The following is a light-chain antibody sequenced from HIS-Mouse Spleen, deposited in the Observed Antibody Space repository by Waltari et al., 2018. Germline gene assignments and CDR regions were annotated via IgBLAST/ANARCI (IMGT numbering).Light chain of an antibody. V-gene: IGLV2-14*01. CDR3: SSYTSSSTF. Sequence: QSALTQPASVSGSPGHSITISCTGTTSDVGGYNYVPWYQQHPGKAPKLMIYEVSNRPSGVSNRFSGSKSGNTASLTISGLQAEDEADYYCSSYTSSSTFFGTGTKVTVL. J-gene: IGLJ1*01. CDR2: EVS. CDR1: TSDVGGYNY.